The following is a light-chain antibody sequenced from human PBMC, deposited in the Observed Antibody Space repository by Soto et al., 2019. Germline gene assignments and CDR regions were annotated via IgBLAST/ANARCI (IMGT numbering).Light chain of an antibody. V-gene: IGKV3-11*01. CDR1: QSVSRY. Sequence: EIVLTQSPATLSLSPGERATLSCRASQSVSRYLAWYQQKPGQAPRLLIYDASNRATGIPARFSGSGSGTDFPLTISSLEPEDFAVYYCQLRSNWTITFGQGTRLEIK. J-gene: IGKJ5*01. CDR2: DAS. CDR3: QLRSNWTIT.